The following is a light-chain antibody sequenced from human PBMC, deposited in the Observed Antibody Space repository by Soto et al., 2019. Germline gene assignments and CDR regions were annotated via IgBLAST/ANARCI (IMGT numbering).Light chain of an antibody. CDR2: EVS. CDR1: TSDVGSNNR. CDR3: CSFTSANTYV. J-gene: IGLJ1*01. V-gene: IGLV2-18*02. Sequence: QSALTQPPSVSGSPVQSVTISCTGTTSDVGSNNRVSWYQQPPGTVPKVMIYEVSNRPSGVPDRFSGSKSGNTASLTISGLQAEDEADYYCCSFTSANTYVFGTGTKLTVL.